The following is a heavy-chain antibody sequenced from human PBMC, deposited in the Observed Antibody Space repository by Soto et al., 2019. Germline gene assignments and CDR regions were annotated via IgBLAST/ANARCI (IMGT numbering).Heavy chain of an antibody. CDR1: GYTFTSYD. Sequence: ASVKVSCKASGYTFTSYDINWVRQATGQGLEWMGWMNPNSGNTGYAQKFQGRVTMTRNTSISTAYMELSSLRSEDTAVYYCARALGYSSDHYYYYYYMDVWGKGTTVTVSS. J-gene: IGHJ6*03. CDR2: MNPNSGNT. D-gene: IGHD6-25*01. CDR3: ARALGYSSDHYYYYYYMDV. V-gene: IGHV1-8*01.